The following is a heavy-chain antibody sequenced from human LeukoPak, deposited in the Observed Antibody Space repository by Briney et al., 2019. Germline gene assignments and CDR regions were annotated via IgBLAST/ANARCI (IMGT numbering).Heavy chain of an antibody. CDR3: AIEKAGYSGYDSPWN. CDR2: ISSSSSYI. V-gene: IGHV3-21*01. CDR1: GLTFSSYS. Sequence: GGSLRLSCAASGLTFSSYSMNWVRQAPGKGLEWVSSISSSSSYIYYADSVKGRFTISRDNAKNSLYLQMNSLRTEDTAVYYCAIEKAGYSGYDSPWNWGQGTLVTVSS. J-gene: IGHJ4*02. D-gene: IGHD5-12*01.